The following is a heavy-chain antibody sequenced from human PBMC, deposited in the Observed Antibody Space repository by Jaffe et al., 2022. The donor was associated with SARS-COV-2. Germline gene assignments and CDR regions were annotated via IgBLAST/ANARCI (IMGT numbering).Heavy chain of an antibody. CDR3: AKPNYSNYKNAMDV. D-gene: IGHD4-4*01. CDR2: ISAGGDST. CDR1: GFTFSSYA. V-gene: IGHV3-23*01. Sequence: EVQLLGSGGDLVQPGGSLRLSCAASGFTFSSYAMSWVRQAPGKGLEWVSSISAGGDSTHSADSVQGRFTISRDNSKNTLYLQMNSLRAEDTAVYYCAKPNYSNYKNAMDVWGQGTTVTVSS. J-gene: IGHJ6*02.